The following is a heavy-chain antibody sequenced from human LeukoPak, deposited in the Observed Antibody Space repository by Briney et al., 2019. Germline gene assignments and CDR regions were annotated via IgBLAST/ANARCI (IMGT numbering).Heavy chain of an antibody. CDR2: ISGSGGST. CDR3: AKPRNMVVPAALDAFDI. Sequence: GGSLRLSCAASGFTFSSYAMSWVRQAPGKGLEWVSAISGSGGSTYYADSVKGRFTISRDNSKNTLYLQMNSLRAEDTAVYYCAKPRNMVVPAALDAFDIWGQGTMVTVSS. V-gene: IGHV3-23*01. D-gene: IGHD2-2*01. CDR1: GFTFSSYA. J-gene: IGHJ3*02.